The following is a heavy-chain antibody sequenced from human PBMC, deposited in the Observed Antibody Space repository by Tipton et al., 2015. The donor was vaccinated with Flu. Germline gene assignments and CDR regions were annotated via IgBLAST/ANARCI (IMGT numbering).Heavy chain of an antibody. V-gene: IGHV4-30-2*06. J-gene: IGHJ4*02. CDR1: GGSISSDGSS. CDR2: INRSGNT. D-gene: IGHD3-10*01. CDR3: ARGSGSGTFMIFDL. Sequence: LSLTCAVSGGSISSDGSSWTWIRQSPRKGLEWIGYINRSGNTYYNTSLKSRLTMSVDASKQQFSLKLSSMTAADTAVYYCARGSGSGTFMIFDLWGQGTLVTVSS.